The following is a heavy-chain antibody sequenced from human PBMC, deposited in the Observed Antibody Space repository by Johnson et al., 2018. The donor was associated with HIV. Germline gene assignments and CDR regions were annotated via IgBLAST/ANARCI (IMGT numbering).Heavy chain of an antibody. Sequence: EVQLVESGGGLVQPGGSLRLSCAASGFTFSSYAMSWVRQAPGKGLEWVSTISRSGSTIYYADSVKGRFTISRDNAKNSLYLQMNRLRAEDTAVYYCASGPKGHDAFDIWGQGTMVTVSS. CDR3: ASGPKGHDAFDI. CDR1: GFTFSSYA. J-gene: IGHJ3*02. V-gene: IGHV3-48*04. CDR2: ISRSGSTI.